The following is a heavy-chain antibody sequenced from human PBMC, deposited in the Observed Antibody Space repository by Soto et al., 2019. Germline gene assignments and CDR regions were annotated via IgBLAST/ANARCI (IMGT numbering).Heavy chain of an antibody. CDR2: ISSSSSTI. V-gene: IGHV3-48*02. J-gene: IGHJ5*02. D-gene: IGHD3-3*01. CDR1: GFTFSSNS. Sequence: EVQVVESGGGLVQPGGSLRLSCAASGFTFSSNSMNWVRQAPGKGLEWISYISSSSSTIYADSVKGRFNISRDNAKNSLYLQMTSLRDEDTAVYYCARVIWSGHLTSDLWGQGTLVTVSS. CDR3: ARVIWSGHLTSDL.